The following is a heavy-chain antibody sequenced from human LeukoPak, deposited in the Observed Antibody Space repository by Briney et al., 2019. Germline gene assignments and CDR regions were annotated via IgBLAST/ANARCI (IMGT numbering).Heavy chain of an antibody. V-gene: IGHV3-30*03. CDR3: ARDGGGQWLVHLAKNDAFDI. J-gene: IGHJ3*02. Sequence: PGGSLRLSCAASGFTFSNYGLHWVRQAPGKGLEWVAVISYNGNKKYHADSVKGRFTISRDNSKNTLYLQMNSLRAEDTAVYYCARDGGGQWLVHLAKNDAFDIWGQGTMVTVSS. CDR2: ISYNGNKK. D-gene: IGHD6-19*01. CDR1: GFTFSNYG.